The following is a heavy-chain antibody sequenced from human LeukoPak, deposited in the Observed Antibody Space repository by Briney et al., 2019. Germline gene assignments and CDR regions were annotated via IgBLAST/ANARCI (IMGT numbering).Heavy chain of an antibody. CDR2: IWYDGSNQ. J-gene: IGHJ6*02. D-gene: IGHD3-16*02. Sequence: PGGSLRLSCAASGFTFSSYAMHWVRQAPGKGLEWVAVIWYDGSNQYYADSVKGRFTISRDNSKNTLYLQMSSLRAEDTAVYYCARDRGAIVVRYYGMDVWGQGTTVTVSS. CDR3: ARDRGAIVVRYYGMDV. V-gene: IGHV3-33*08. CDR1: GFTFSSYA.